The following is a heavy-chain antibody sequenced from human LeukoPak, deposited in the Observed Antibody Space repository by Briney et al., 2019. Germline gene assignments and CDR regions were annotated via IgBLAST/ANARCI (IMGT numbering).Heavy chain of an antibody. V-gene: IGHV3-48*03. J-gene: IGHJ4*02. CDR3: ARGLTMGHF. CDR1: GVTFITYY. D-gene: IGHD4/OR15-4a*01. CDR2: ISTTGTTV. Sequence: GGSLLLSCAASGVTFITYYMNCGRQAPGKGLEWVSHISTTGTTVYYADAVKGRFTISRDNAKNSLYLQMNSLRAEDTAVYYCARGLTMGHFGGQGTLVTVSS.